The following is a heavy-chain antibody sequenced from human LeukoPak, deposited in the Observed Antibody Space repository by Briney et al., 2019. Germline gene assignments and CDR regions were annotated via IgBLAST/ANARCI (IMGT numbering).Heavy chain of an antibody. Sequence: GGSLRLSCAASGFTFSSYAMSWVRHAPGKGLEWVSAISGSGGSTYYADSVKGRFTISRDKSKNTLSLQMNSLRAEDTAVYYCAKESGSYAPGGIGYWGQGTLVTVSS. CDR1: GFTFSSYA. CDR3: AKESGSYAPGGIGY. D-gene: IGHD1-26*01. V-gene: IGHV3-23*01. J-gene: IGHJ4*02. CDR2: ISGSGGST.